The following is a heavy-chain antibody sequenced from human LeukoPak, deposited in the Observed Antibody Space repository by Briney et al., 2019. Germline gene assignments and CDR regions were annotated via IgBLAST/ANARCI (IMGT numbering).Heavy chain of an antibody. J-gene: IGHJ4*02. CDR1: GFTVSSNY. Sequence: GGSLRLSCAASGFTVSSNYMSWVRQAPGKGLEWVSVIYSGDSTYYADPVKGRFTISRDNSKNTLYLQMNSLRAEDTAVYYCARVKAVYDSSGYYYKLFDYWGQGTLVTVSS. CDR2: IYSGDST. D-gene: IGHD3-22*01. V-gene: IGHV3-66*02. CDR3: ARVKAVYDSSGYYYKLFDY.